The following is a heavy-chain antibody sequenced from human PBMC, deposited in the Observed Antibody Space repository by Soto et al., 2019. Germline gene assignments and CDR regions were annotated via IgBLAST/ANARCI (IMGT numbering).Heavy chain of an antibody. CDR1: GDIIRDSGDHY. CDR2: IHHSGNT. V-gene: IGHV4-30-4*08. J-gene: IGHJ4*02. D-gene: IGHD1-1*01. Sequence: QVHLEESGPGLLRPAQSLSLTCTVSGDIIRDSGDHYWSWVRQSPGKGLQWLAYIHHSGNTYYSPSLNSRISLYLDTFRTECSLTMAYVTAADTAVYDCARLSWRLFGQYNIDVWGQRALVTVSS. CDR3: ARLSWRLFGQYNIDV.